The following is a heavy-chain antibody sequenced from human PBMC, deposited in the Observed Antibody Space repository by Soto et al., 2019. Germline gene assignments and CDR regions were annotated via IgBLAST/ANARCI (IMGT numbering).Heavy chain of an antibody. CDR1: GYTFTSYY. D-gene: IGHD6-19*01. CDR3: ARNMHKYSSGPPVDY. CDR2: MNPSGGST. V-gene: IGHV1-46*01. J-gene: IGHJ4*02. Sequence: ASVKVSCKTSGYTFTSYYIHWVRQAPGHGLAWMGTMNPSGGSTSYSQKFQGRVTMTRDMSTSTVNMELSSLRSEDTAVYYCARNMHKYSSGPPVDYWGRGTLVTVSS.